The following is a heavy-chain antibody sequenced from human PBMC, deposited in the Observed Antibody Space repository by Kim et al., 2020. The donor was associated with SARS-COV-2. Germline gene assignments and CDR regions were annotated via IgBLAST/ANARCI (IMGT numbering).Heavy chain of an antibody. CDR3: AKGVAAAGTDLSDY. V-gene: IGHV3-23*01. Sequence: GGSLRLSCAASGFTFSSYAMSWVRQAPGKGLEWVSAISGSGGSPYYADSLKGRFTISIDNSKNTLYLQMNSLRAEDTAVYYCAKGVAAAGTDLSDYWGQGTLVTVSS. CDR1: GFTFSSYA. CDR2: ISGSGGSP. J-gene: IGHJ4*02. D-gene: IGHD6-13*01.